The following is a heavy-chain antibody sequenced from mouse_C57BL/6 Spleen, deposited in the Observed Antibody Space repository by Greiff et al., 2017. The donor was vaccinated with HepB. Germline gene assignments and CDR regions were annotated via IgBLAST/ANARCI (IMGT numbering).Heavy chain of an antibody. D-gene: IGHD1-1*01. Sequence: EVQLQQSGPGLVKPSQSLSLTCSVTGYSITSGYYWNWIRQFPGNKLEWMGYISYDGSNNYNPSLKNRISITRDTSKNQFFLKLNSVTTEDTATYYCARENYGSSPLFDYWGQGTTLTVSS. CDR2: ISYDGSN. CDR1: GYSITSGYY. CDR3: ARENYGSSPLFDY. V-gene: IGHV3-6*01. J-gene: IGHJ2*01.